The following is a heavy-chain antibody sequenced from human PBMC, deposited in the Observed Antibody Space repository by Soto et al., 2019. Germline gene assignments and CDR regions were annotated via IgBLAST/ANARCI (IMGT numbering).Heavy chain of an antibody. CDR1: GYTFTSYA. CDR3: ARDLRSPSSVYYYGMDV. CDR2: INAGNGNT. Sequence: GASVKVSCKASGYTFTSYAMHWVRQAPGQRLEWMGWINAGNGNTKYSQKFQGRVTITRDTSASTAYMELSSLRSEDTAVYYCARDLRSPSSVYYYGMDVWGQGTTVTVSS. D-gene: IGHD3-22*01. V-gene: IGHV1-3*01. J-gene: IGHJ6*02.